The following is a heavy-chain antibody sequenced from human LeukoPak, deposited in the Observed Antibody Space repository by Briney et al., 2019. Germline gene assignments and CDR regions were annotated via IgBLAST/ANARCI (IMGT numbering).Heavy chain of an antibody. CDR3: ARLRYYGSGSYFGFSYMDV. CDR2: IYYSGST. D-gene: IGHD3-10*01. V-gene: IGHV4-59*01. Sequence: SETLSLTCTVSGGSISSYYWSWIRQPPGKGLEWIGYIYYSGSTNYNPSLKSRVTISVDTSKNQFSLKLSSVTAADTAVYYCARLRYYGSGSYFGFSYMDVWGKGTTVTISS. J-gene: IGHJ6*03. CDR1: GGSISSYY.